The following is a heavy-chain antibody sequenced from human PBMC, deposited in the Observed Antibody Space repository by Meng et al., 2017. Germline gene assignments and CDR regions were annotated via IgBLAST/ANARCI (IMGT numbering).Heavy chain of an antibody. J-gene: IGHJ5*02. CDR1: GGTFSSYA. CDR2: IIPIFGTA. D-gene: IGHD6-19*01. Sequence: QVRLVQSGAGVKKPGSAVKVSCKASGGTFSSYAISWVRQAPGQGLEWMGGIIPIFGTANYAQKFQGRVTITADESTSTAYMELSSLRSEDTAVYYCARGLAVAGTVFWFDPWGQGTLVTVSS. CDR3: ARGLAVAGTVFWFDP. V-gene: IGHV1-69*01.